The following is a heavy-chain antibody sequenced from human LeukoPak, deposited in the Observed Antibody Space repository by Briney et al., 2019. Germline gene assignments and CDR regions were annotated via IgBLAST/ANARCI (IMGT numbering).Heavy chain of an antibody. J-gene: IGHJ4*02. Sequence: GGSLRLSCSVSGFTFSTYAMHWVRQAPGKGLEYVSSISSNGDSSYYADSVKGRFTISRDNSKNTLFLQMSSLRAEDTAVYYCVKDRYVDYWGQGILVTVSS. CDR1: GFTFSTYA. CDR2: ISSNGDSS. V-gene: IGHV3-64D*09. CDR3: VKDRYVDY. D-gene: IGHD3-16*01.